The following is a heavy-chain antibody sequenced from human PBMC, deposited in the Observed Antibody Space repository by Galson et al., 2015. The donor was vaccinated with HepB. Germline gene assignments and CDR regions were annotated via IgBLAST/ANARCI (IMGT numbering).Heavy chain of an antibody. J-gene: IGHJ3*02. D-gene: IGHD2-2*01. CDR2: IDPSDSYT. V-gene: IGHV5-10-1*01. CDR3: ARAREGYYSSTSCYWNAFDI. Sequence: QSGAEVKKPGESLRISCKGSGYSFTSYWISWVRQMPGKGLEWMGRIDPSDSYTNYSPSFQGHVTISADKSISTAYLQWSSLKASDTAMYYCARAREGYYSSTSCYWNAFDIWGQGTMVTVSS. CDR1: GYSFTSYW.